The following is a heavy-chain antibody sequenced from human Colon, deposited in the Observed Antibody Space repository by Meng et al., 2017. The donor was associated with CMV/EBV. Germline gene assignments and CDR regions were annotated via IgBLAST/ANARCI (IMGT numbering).Heavy chain of an antibody. D-gene: IGHD3-3*01. Sequence: AQLTPSCAGLLKTSETLPLTGGVSGGSLSGYYWTWIRQSPGKGLEWIGEINQSGSTNYNPSLKSRVTVSVHASKNQLSLRVTSVTAADSALYYCAREAGPFFGVIVYDSWGQGTLVTVSS. V-gene: IGHV4-34*01. J-gene: IGHJ4*02. CDR1: GGSLSGYY. CDR3: AREAGPFFGVIVYDS. CDR2: INQSGST.